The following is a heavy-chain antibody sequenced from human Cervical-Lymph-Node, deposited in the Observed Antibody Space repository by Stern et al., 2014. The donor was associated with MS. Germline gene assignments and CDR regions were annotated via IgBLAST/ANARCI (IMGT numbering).Heavy chain of an antibody. CDR3: ATLGVQLPPSYYYYYGMDV. J-gene: IGHJ6*02. CDR1: GYSFTSYW. Sequence: EVQLVQSGAEVKKPGESLKISCKGSGYSFTSYWIGWVRQMPGKGLEWMGIIYPGDSDTKYSPSFQGQVTISADKSISPAYLQWSSLKASDTAMYYCATLGVQLPPSYYYYYGMDVWGQGTTVTVSS. CDR2: IYPGDSDT. D-gene: IGHD5-18*01. V-gene: IGHV5-51*03.